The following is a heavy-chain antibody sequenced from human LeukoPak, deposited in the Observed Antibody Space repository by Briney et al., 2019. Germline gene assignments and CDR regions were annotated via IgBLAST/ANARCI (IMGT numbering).Heavy chain of an antibody. J-gene: IGHJ4*02. Sequence: GGSLRLSCAASGFTFSSYAMSWVRQAPGKGLEWVSAISGSGGSTYYADSVRGRFTISRDNSKNTLYLQMNSLRAEDTAVYYCARVTRYYFDYWGQGTLVTVSS. D-gene: IGHD2-2*01. CDR2: ISGSGGST. CDR3: ARVTRYYFDY. CDR1: GFTFSSYA. V-gene: IGHV3-23*01.